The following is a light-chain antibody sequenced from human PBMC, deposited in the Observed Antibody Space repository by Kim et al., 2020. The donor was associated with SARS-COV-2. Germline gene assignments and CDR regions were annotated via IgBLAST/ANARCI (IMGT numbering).Light chain of an antibody. CDR2: DAS. CDR3: HHPCHWPLA. CDR1: QSVTTY. Sequence: EIVLTQSPAALSLSPGERATLSCRASQSVTTYLAWYQQRPGQAPRLLIYDASNRASGIPARFSGSVYGTDFTLTISSLEPEDFAVYYCHHPCHWPLAFGGGTQVEVQ. J-gene: IGKJ4*01. V-gene: IGKV3-11*01.